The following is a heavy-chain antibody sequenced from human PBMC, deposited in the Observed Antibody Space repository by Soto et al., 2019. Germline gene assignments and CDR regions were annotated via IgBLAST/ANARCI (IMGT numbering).Heavy chain of an antibody. CDR3: ARPSGYSYGYVNWFDP. Sequence: SVKVCYKSYVGTFSSYAISWVRQAPGQGLEWMGGIIPIFGTANYAQKFHGRVTITADESTSTAYMDLSSLRSEDTAVYYCARPSGYSYGYVNWFDPWGQGTLVTVSS. J-gene: IGHJ5*02. CDR2: IIPIFGTA. CDR1: VGTFSSYA. V-gene: IGHV1-69*13. D-gene: IGHD5-18*01.